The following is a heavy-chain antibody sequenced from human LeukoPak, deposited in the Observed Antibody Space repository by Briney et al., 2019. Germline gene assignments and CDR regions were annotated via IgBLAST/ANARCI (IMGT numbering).Heavy chain of an antibody. D-gene: IGHD3-22*01. CDR2: ISSSSSYI. CDR1: GFTFSSYS. J-gene: IGHJ4*02. CDR3: VRGTAIRGLLLRLFDY. Sequence: GGSLRLSCAASGFTFSSYSMNWVRQAPGKGLEWVSSISSSSSYIYYADSVKGRFTISRDNAKNSLYLQMNSLRAEDTAVYYCVRGTAIRGLLLRLFDYWGQGTLVTVSS. V-gene: IGHV3-21*01.